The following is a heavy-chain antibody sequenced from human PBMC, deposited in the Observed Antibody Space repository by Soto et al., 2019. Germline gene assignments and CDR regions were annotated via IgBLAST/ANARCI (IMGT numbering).Heavy chain of an antibody. J-gene: IGHJ6*02. D-gene: IGHD2-21*02. V-gene: IGHV4-59*01. CDR2: MYNTGST. CDR3: ARDLWGYCGTDCYPLDV. Sequence: SETLSLTCTVSGGSISGYYWSWIRQPPGKGLEWIGYMYNTGSTVYNPSFKSRVNISVGTSKNQLSLKLNSVTAADTAVYYCARDLWGYCGTDCYPLDVWGQGTTVTVS. CDR1: GGSISGYY.